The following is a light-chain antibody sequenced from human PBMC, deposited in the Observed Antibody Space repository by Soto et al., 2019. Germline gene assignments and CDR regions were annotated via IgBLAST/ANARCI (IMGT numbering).Light chain of an antibody. CDR3: QKYDSARWT. V-gene: IGKV1-27*01. CDR2: AAS. Sequence: DIQMTQSPSPLSASVRDRATITCRASQSISNYLAWYQQKPGKVPKLLIYAASTLRPGVPPRFSGSGSGTAVTPPISSLQPEDVSTYYCQKYDSARWTFGQGTKVEIK. J-gene: IGKJ1*01. CDR1: QSISNY.